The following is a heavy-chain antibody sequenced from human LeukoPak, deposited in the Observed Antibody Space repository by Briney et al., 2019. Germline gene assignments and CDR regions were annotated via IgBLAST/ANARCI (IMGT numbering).Heavy chain of an antibody. CDR2: INHSGST. CDR1: GGSFSGYY. D-gene: IGHD2-2*01. V-gene: IGHV4-34*01. CDR3: ARDCSSTSCYFYYYGMDV. J-gene: IGHJ6*04. Sequence: SETLSLTCAVYGGSFSGYYWSWIRPPPGKGLEWIGEINHSGSTNYNPSLKSRVTISVDTSKNQFSLKLSSVTAADTAVYYCARDCSSTSCYFYYYGMDVWGKGTTVTVSS.